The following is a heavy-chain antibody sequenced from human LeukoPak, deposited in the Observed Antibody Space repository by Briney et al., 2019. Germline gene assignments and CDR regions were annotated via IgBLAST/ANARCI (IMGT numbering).Heavy chain of an antibody. CDR3: AKDSRGDIVVVPADQRLDY. J-gene: IGHJ4*02. CDR2: ISGSGGST. CDR1: GFTFSSYA. V-gene: IGHV3-23*01. Sequence: GGSLRLSCAASGFTFSSYAMSWVRQAPGKGLEWVSAISGSGGSTYYADSVKGRFTISRDNSKNTLYLQMNGLRAEDTAVYYCAKDSRGDIVVVPADQRLDYWGQGTLVTVSS. D-gene: IGHD2-2*01.